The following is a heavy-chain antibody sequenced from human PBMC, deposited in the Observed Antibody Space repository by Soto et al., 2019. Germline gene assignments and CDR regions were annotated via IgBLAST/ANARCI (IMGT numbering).Heavy chain of an antibody. J-gene: IGHJ4*02. Sequence: SETLSLTCAVYGGPFSGYYWSWIRQPPGKGLEWIGEINHSGSTNYNPSLKSRVTTSVDTSKNQFSLKLSSVTAADTAVYYCARGPAAGTGGYFDYWGQGTLVTVSS. V-gene: IGHV4-34*01. CDR3: ARGPAAGTGGYFDY. CDR2: INHSGST. D-gene: IGHD6-13*01. CDR1: GGPFSGYY.